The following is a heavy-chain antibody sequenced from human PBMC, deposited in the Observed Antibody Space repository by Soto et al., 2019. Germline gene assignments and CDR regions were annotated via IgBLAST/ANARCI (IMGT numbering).Heavy chain of an antibody. CDR1: GFTFSHYV. D-gene: IGHD2-15*01. J-gene: IGHJ4*02. CDR2: ISVNGGST. V-gene: IGHV3-23*01. CDR3: AKERNSWYSSGSDS. Sequence: EVELLESGGGLVRPGGSLRLSCAASGFTFSHYVLSWVRQSPERGLEWVSSISVNGGSTYYADSVKGRFTISRDNSKNILYLHMISLRAEDTAVYYCAKERNSWYSSGSDSWGQGTLVTVSS.